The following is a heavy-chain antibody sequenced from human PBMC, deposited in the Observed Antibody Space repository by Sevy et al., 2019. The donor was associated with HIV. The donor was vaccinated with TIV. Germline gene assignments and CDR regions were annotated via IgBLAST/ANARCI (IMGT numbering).Heavy chain of an antibody. J-gene: IGHJ4*02. V-gene: IGHV3-11*01. CDR3: ARIRYNYGSYYFDY. D-gene: IGHD5-18*01. Sequence: GGSLRLSCAASTFTFSDYYMTWIRQAPGKGMESVSYISSRGSHIYYAHSVKGRFTISRDNAKNSLYLQMNSLRAEDTAVYYWARIRYNYGSYYFDYWGQGTLVTVSS. CDR2: ISSRGSHI. CDR1: TFTFSDYY.